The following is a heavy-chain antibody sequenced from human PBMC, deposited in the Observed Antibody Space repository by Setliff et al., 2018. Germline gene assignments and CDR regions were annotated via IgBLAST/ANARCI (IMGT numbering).Heavy chain of an antibody. D-gene: IGHD3-3*01. V-gene: IGHV3-7*03. CDR3: ARDRITIFGVVIPFDY. Sequence: GGSLRLSCAASGFTFSSYWMSWVRQAPGKGLEWVANIKQDGSEKYYVDSVKGRFTISRDNAKNSLYLQMNSLRAEDTAVYYCARDRITIFGVVIPFDYWGQGTLVTAPQ. CDR1: GFTFSSYW. CDR2: IKQDGSEK. J-gene: IGHJ4*02.